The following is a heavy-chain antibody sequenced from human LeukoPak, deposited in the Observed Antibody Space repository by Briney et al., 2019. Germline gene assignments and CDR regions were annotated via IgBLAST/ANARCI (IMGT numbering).Heavy chain of an antibody. CDR1: GGSISSSSYY. Sequence: SGTLFLTCTVSGGSISSSSYYWGWIRQPPEKGLEWIENIYYSGSTNYNPSLKSRVTISVDTSKNQSSLKLSSVTAPDTAAYYCARVPSGTYYYYYGMDVWGQGTTVTVSS. J-gene: IGHJ6*02. CDR3: ARVPSGTYYYYYGMDV. D-gene: IGHD6-13*01. V-gene: IGHV4-39*07. CDR2: IYYSGST.